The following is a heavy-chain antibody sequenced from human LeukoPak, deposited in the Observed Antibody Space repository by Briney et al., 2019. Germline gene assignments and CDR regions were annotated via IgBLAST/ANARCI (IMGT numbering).Heavy chain of an antibody. CDR2: ISSNGGST. J-gene: IGHJ4*02. D-gene: IGHD3-22*01. V-gene: IGHV3-64D*09. CDR3: ARDGDSSGYYVNFDY. CDR1: GFTFSSYA. Sequence: GGSLRLSCSASGFTFSSYAMHWVRQAPGKGLEYVSAISSNGGSTYYADSVEGRFTISRDNSKNTLYLQMSSLRAEDTAVYYCARDGDSSGYYVNFDYWGQGTLVTVSS.